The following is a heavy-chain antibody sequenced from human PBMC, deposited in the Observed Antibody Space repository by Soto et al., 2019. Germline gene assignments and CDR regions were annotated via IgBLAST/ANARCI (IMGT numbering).Heavy chain of an antibody. CDR3: ARDPPHYYDSSGSHPNRFDY. J-gene: IGHJ4*02. CDR1: GGTFSSYA. CDR2: IIPIFGTA. D-gene: IGHD3-22*01. Sequence: VKVSCKASGGTFSSYAISWVRQAPGQGLEWMGGIIPIFGTANYAQKFQGRVTITADESTSTAYMELSSLRSEDTDVYYCARDPPHYYDSSGSHPNRFDYWGQGTLVTVSS. V-gene: IGHV1-69*01.